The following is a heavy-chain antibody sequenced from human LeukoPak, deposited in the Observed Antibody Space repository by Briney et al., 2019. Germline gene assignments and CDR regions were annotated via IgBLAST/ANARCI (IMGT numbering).Heavy chain of an antibody. Sequence: VGSLRLSCAASGFTFSNYAMNWVRQAPGKGLEWVSVISRSGGTTYYTHSVKGRFAISRDNSKNTLYLQMNSLRAEDTAVYYCSKDYRYSNTWYRGVDVWGQGTTVTVSS. CDR3: SKDYRYSNTWYRGVDV. CDR1: GFTFSNYA. CDR2: ISRSGGTT. V-gene: IGHV3-23*01. D-gene: IGHD6-13*01. J-gene: IGHJ6*02.